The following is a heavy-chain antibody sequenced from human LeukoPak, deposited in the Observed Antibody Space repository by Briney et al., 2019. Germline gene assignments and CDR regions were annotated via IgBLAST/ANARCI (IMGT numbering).Heavy chain of an antibody. V-gene: IGHV3-30-3*02. CDR1: GFTFSSYA. CDR3: AKMRTPTAHSGDAFDI. CDR2: ISFDGSIK. D-gene: IGHD4-17*01. J-gene: IGHJ3*02. Sequence: PGGSLRLSCAASGFTFSSYAMHWVRQAPGKGLDWVAVISFDGSIKAYADSVKGQFTISRDNSKNTLYLQMNSLRPEDTAVYYCAKMRTPTAHSGDAFDIWGQGTMVTVSS.